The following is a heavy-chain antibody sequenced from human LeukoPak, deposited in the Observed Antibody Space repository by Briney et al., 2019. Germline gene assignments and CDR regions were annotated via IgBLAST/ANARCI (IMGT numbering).Heavy chain of an antibody. D-gene: IGHD6-13*01. V-gene: IGHV3-21*01. J-gene: IGHJ6*03. CDR1: GFTFSSYS. Sequence: GGSLRLSCAASGFTFSSYSMNWVRQAPGKGLEWVSSISSSSSYIYYADSVKGRFTISRDNAKNSLYLQMNSLRAEDTAVYYCARAPSSRAYMDVWGKGTTVTVS. CDR3: ARAPSSRAYMDV. CDR2: ISSSSSYI.